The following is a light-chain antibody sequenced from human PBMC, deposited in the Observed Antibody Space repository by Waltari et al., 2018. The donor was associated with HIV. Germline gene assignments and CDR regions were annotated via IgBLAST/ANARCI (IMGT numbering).Light chain of an antibody. Sequence: EIVLTQSPGTLSLSPGQRAALSCRASQSVSTTYLAWYQQKPGQAPRLLIYGTSTRATGIPDRFSASGSGTDFTLTISRLEPEDFAVYYCQQFVTSPLTFGQGTKVEIK. J-gene: IGKJ1*01. CDR3: QQFVTSPLT. CDR2: GTS. CDR1: QSVSTTY. V-gene: IGKV3-20*01.